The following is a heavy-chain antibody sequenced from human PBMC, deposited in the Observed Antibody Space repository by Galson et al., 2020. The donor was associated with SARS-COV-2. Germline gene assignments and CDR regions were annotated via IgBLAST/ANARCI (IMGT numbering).Heavy chain of an antibody. CDR3: ARALYYYDSSGYPHLDAFDI. CDR1: GGSISSSSYY. V-gene: IGHV4-39*01. CDR2: IYYSGST. Sequence: SETLSLTCTVSGGSISSSSYYWGWIRQPPGKGLEWIGSIYYSGSTYYNPSLQSRVTISVDTSKNQFSLKLSSVTAADTAVYYCARALYYYDSSGYPHLDAFDIWGQGTMVTVSS. J-gene: IGHJ3*02. D-gene: IGHD3-22*01.